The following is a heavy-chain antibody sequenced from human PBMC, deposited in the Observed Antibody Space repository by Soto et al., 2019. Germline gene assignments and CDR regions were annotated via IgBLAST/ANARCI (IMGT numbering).Heavy chain of an antibody. V-gene: IGHV5-51*01. CDR1: GYSFTSYW. J-gene: IGHJ6*02. CDR2: IYPVDSDT. D-gene: IGHD5-12*01. CDR3: ARVLRSGYLAYFYYDMDV. Sequence: PGESLKISCKGSGYSFTSYWSGWVRQMTGKGMEWMGIIYPVDSDTRYSPSFQGQVTISADKSISTAYLQWSSLKASDTAMYYCARVLRSGYLAYFYYDMDVWGQGTKVTVSS.